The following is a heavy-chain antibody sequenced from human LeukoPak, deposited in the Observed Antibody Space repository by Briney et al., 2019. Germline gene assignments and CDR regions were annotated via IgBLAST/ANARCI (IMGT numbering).Heavy chain of an antibody. V-gene: IGHV3-23*01. CDR1: GFTFSSYG. CDR3: AKASRDIPAAGPSGYYFDY. CDR2: ISGSGGST. J-gene: IGHJ4*02. Sequence: GGTLRLSCAASGFTFSSYGMSWVRQAPGKGLEWVSAISGSGGSTYYADSVKGRLTISRDNSKNTLYLQMNSLRAEDTAIYYCAKASRDIPAAGPSGYYFDYWGQGTLVTVSS. D-gene: IGHD6-13*01.